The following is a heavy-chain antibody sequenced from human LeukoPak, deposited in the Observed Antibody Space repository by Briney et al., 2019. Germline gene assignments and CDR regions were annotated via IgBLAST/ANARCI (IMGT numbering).Heavy chain of an antibody. Sequence: SETLSLTCTVSGGSISSYYWSWIRQPPGKGLEWIGRIYTSGSTNYNPSLKSRVTMSVDTSKNQFSLKLSSVTAADTAVYYCARDRRYSSSWYWFDPWGQGALVTVSS. CDR2: IYTSGST. D-gene: IGHD6-13*01. V-gene: IGHV4-4*07. CDR1: GGSISSYY. J-gene: IGHJ5*02. CDR3: ARDRRYSSSWYWFDP.